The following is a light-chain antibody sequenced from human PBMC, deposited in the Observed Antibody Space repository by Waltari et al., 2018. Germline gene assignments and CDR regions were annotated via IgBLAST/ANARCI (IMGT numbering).Light chain of an antibody. J-gene: IGKJ2*01. CDR1: HSVLDYFNNKDS. CDR3: QQYYGPPYN. V-gene: IGKV4-1*01. Sequence: DIMMTQSPDVLVVSLGERASIKCKSSHSVLDYFNNKDSLAWYQQKAGQPPRLLIHWASTRETGVPDRFSGSGSGTDFTLTISSLQAEDAALYYCQQYYGPPYNFGQGTRLEIK. CDR2: WAS.